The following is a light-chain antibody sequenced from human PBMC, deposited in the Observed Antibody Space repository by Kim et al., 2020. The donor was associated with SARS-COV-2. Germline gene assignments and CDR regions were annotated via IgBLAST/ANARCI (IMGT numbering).Light chain of an antibody. CDR2: GKN. Sequence: SVALGQTVRITCQGDSLRSYYATWYQQKPGQAPILVIYGKNNRPSGIPDRFSGSSSGNTASLTITGTQAGDEADYYCNSRDSNDNVVFGGGT. V-gene: IGLV3-19*01. CDR3: NSRDSNDNVV. CDR1: SLRSYY. J-gene: IGLJ2*01.